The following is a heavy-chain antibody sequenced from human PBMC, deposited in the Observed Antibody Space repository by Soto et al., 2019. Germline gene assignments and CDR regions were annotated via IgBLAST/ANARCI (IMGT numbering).Heavy chain of an antibody. CDR3: ARAVGNYDFWSGSFHDAFDI. CDR1: GGTFSSYA. Sequence: QVQLVQSGAEVKKPGSSVKVSCKASGGTFSSYAISWVRQAPGQGLERMGGIIPIFGTANYAQKFEGRVTITADESTSTAYMELSSLRSEDTAVYYCARAVGNYDFWSGSFHDAFDIWGQGTMVTVSS. J-gene: IGHJ3*02. V-gene: IGHV1-69*01. CDR2: IIPIFGTA. D-gene: IGHD3-3*01.